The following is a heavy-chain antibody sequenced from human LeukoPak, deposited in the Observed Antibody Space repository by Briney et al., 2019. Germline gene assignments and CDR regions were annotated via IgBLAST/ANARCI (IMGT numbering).Heavy chain of an antibody. CDR3: ARVMGSGWYDY. Sequence: TGGSLRLSCAASGFTFSSYWMHWVRQPPGKGLVWAARINSDGSSTSYAASVKGRFTTSRDNAKSTLYLQMNSLRAEDTAVYYCARVMGSGWYDYWGQGTLVTVSS. CDR1: GFTFSSYW. V-gene: IGHV3-74*01. CDR2: INSDGSST. J-gene: IGHJ4*02. D-gene: IGHD6-19*01.